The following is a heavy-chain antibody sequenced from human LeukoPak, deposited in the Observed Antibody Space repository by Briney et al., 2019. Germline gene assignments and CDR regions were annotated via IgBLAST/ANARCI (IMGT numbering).Heavy chain of an antibody. V-gene: IGHV3-23*01. CDR2: ISGSGGST. Sequence: GGSLRLSCAASGFTFSSYAMSWVRQAPGKGLEWVSAISGSGGSTYYADSVKGRFTISKDNAKNSLYLQMNSLRAEDTALYHCARNNGMDVWGQGTTVIVSS. CDR1: GFTFSSYA. CDR3: ARNNGMDV. J-gene: IGHJ6*02.